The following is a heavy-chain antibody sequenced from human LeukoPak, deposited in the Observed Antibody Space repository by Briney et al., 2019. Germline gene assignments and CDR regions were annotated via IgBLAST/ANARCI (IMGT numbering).Heavy chain of an antibody. J-gene: IGHJ5*02. CDR3: ARESGSGSYSWFDP. D-gene: IGHD3-10*01. CDR2: ISYDGSNK. Sequence: GGSLRLSCAASGFTFSSYAMHWVRQAPGKGLEWVAVISYDGSNKYYADSVKGRFTISRDNSKNTLYLQMNSLRAGDTAVYYCARESGSGSYSWFDPWGQGTLVTVSS. V-gene: IGHV3-30*04. CDR1: GFTFSSYA.